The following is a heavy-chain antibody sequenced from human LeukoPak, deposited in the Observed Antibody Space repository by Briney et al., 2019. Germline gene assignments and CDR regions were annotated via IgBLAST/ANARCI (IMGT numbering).Heavy chain of an antibody. V-gene: IGHV3-15*01. CDR1: GFTFSNAW. CDR3: TTDLLTEGIVVVPAATYDY. CDR2: IKSKTDGGTT. Sequence: GGFLRLSCAASGFTFSNAWMSWVRQAPGKGLEWVGRIKSKTDGGTTDYAAPVKGRFTISRDDSKNTLYLQMNSLKTEDTAVYYCTTDLLTEGIVVVPAATYDYWGQGTLVTVSS. J-gene: IGHJ4*02. D-gene: IGHD2-2*01.